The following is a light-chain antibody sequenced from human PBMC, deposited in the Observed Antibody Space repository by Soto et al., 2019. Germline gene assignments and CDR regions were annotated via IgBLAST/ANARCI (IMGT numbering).Light chain of an antibody. V-gene: IGLV1-44*01. CDR1: SSNIASNT. CDR2: SND. CDR3: ASWDDSLNGHV. J-gene: IGLJ1*01. Sequence: QSVLTQPPSASGTPGQRVTFSCSGSSSNIASNTVNWYQQLPGTAPKLLIYSNDQRPSGVPDRFPASKSGTSASLAISGLQSEDEADYYCASWDDSLNGHVFGTGTKVTVL.